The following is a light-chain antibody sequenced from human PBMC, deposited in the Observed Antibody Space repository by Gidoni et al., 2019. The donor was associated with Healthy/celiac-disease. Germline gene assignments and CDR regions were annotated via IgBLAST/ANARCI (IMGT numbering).Light chain of an antibody. J-gene: IGKJ2*01. CDR2: GAS. V-gene: IGKV3-15*01. Sequence: EIGMTQSPATLPVSPGERATLSCRASQSVSSNLAWYQQKPGQAPRLLIYGASTRATGIPDRFSGSGSGTEFTLTISSLQSEDVAVYYCQQYNNSPQTFGQGTKLEIK. CDR3: QQYNNSPQT. CDR1: QSVSSN.